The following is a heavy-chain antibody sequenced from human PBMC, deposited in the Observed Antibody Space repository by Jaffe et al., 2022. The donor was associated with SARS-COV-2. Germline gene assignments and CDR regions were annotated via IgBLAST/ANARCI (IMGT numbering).Heavy chain of an antibody. CDR3: AKGQGDYGKYYMDV. V-gene: IGHV3-23*04. CDR1: GLTFSSYA. CDR2: ISTRGAGT. D-gene: IGHD3-10*01. Sequence: EVQLVESGGGLVQPGGSLRLSCVASGLTFSSYAMSWVRQAPGKGLECVSVISTRGAGTFYADSVDGRCTISRDDSRNTLYLQMNSLRGEDTATYYCAKGQGDYGKYYMDVWGKGTTVTVSS. J-gene: IGHJ6*03.